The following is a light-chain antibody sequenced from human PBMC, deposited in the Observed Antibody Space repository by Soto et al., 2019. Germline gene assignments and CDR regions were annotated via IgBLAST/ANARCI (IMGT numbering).Light chain of an antibody. J-gene: IGLJ1*01. CDR3: GSWDSSLSAYV. CDR1: SSNIGGNS. Sequence: QSVLTHPPSVSASPGQKGTISCSGSSSNIGGNSVSWYQQLPGTAPKLLIYDDNKRPSGIPDRFSGSKSGTSATLGITGFQTGDEADYYCGSWDSSLSAYVFGSGTQGTVL. V-gene: IGLV1-51*01. CDR2: DDN.